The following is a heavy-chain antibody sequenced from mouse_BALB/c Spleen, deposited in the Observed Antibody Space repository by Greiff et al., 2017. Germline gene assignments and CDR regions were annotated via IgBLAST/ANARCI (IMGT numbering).Heavy chain of an antibody. CDR2: IHYSGST. Sequence: VQLQQSGPDLVKPSQSLSLTCTVTGYSITSGYSWHWIRQFPGNKLEWMGYIHYSGSTNYNPSLKSRISITRDTSKNLFFLQLNSVTTEDTATYYCASYYRYDWFAYWGQGTLVTVSA. CDR1: GYSITSGYS. D-gene: IGHD2-14*01. V-gene: IGHV3-1*02. CDR3: ASYYRYDWFAY. J-gene: IGHJ3*01.